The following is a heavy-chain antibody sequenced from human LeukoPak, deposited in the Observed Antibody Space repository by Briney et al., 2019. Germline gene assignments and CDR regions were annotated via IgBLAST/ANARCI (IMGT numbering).Heavy chain of an antibody. Sequence: PSETLYLTCTVSGGSISSYYWSWIRQPPGKGLEWIGYIYYSGSTNYNPSLKSRVTISVDTPKNQFSLKLSSVTAADTAVYYCARHLRSISFFDIWGQGTMVTVSS. J-gene: IGHJ3*02. CDR3: ARHLRSISFFDI. D-gene: IGHD6-6*01. CDR1: GGSISSYY. CDR2: IYYSGST. V-gene: IGHV4-59*08.